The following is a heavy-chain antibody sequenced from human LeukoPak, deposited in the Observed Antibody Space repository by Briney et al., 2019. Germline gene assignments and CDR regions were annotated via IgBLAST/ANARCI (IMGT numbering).Heavy chain of an antibody. D-gene: IGHD3-10*01. Sequence: GGSLRLSCAASGFTFNSYSMNWVRQAPGKGLEWVSFIDTSASYIYYGDSMKGRFTISRDNAKNSLYLQMNGLRAEDTAVYYCARGRSITLLRGVAMSDGFDIWGQGAMVTVSS. CDR1: GFTFNSYS. J-gene: IGHJ3*02. CDR3: ARGRSITLLRGVAMSDGFDI. CDR2: IDTSASYI. V-gene: IGHV3-21*01.